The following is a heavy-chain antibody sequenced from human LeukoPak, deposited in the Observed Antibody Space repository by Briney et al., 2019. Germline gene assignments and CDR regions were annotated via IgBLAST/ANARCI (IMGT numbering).Heavy chain of an antibody. D-gene: IGHD3-16*02. CDR2: ISGSGGST. V-gene: IGHV3-23*01. CDR3: AKDGGSHGRLRLGELSYPRY. Sequence: PGGSLRLSCAASGFTFSSYAMSWVRQAPGKGLEWVSAISGSGGSTYYADSVKGGFTISRDNSKNTLYLQMNSLRAEDTAVYYCAKDGGSHGRLRLGELSYPRYWGQGTLVTVSS. CDR1: GFTFSSYA. J-gene: IGHJ4*02.